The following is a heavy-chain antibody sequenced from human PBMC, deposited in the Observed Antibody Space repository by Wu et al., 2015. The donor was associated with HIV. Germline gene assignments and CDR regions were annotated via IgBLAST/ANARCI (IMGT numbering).Heavy chain of an antibody. CDR3: ARESITMVRGVIPFDY. V-gene: IGHV1-46*01. Sequence: QVQLVQSGAEVKKPGASVKVSCKASGYTFTSYYMHWVRQAPGQGLEWMGIINPSGGSTSYAQKFQGRVTMTRDTSTSTVYMELSSLRSEDTAVYYCARESITMVRGVIPFDYWGQGTLVTVSS. CDR1: GYTFTSYY. D-gene: IGHD3-10*01. J-gene: IGHJ4*02. CDR2: INPSGGST.